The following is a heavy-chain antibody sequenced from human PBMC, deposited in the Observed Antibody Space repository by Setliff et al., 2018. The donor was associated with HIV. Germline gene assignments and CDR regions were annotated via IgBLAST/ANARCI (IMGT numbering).Heavy chain of an antibody. V-gene: IGHV5-51*01. Sequence: RGESLKISCKGSGYSFTNYWIGWVRQMPGKGLEWMGIIYPRDSDTRYSPSFQGQVTLSVDKSISTAYLQWSSLKASDTAMYYCVRHVSSSAVFDPWGQGTLVTVSS. CDR1: GYSFTNYW. CDR3: VRHVSSSAVFDP. D-gene: IGHD3-10*01. CDR2: IYPRDSDT. J-gene: IGHJ5*02.